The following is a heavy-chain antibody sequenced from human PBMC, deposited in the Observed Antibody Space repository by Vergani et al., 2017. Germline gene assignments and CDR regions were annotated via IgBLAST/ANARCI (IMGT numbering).Heavy chain of an antibody. V-gene: IGHV1-69*01. Sequence: QVQLVQSGSELKKPGSSVKVSCKASGGTFSSYAISWVRQAPGQGLEWMGGIIPIFGTANYAQKFQGRVTITADESTSTAYMELSSLRSEDTAVYYCARVGKFYGDYQKPFDYWGQGTLVTVSS. D-gene: IGHD4-17*01. CDR1: GGTFSSYA. CDR3: ARVGKFYGDYQKPFDY. CDR2: IIPIFGTA. J-gene: IGHJ4*02.